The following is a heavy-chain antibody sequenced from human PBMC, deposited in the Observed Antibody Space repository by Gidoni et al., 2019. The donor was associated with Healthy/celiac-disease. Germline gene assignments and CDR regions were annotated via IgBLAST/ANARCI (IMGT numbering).Heavy chain of an antibody. CDR2: INAGNGNT. J-gene: IGHJ2*01. D-gene: IGHD6-19*01. CDR1: GYTFTSYA. Sequence: QVQLVQSGAEVKKPGASVKVSCTASGYTFTSYAMHWVRQAPGQRLEWMGWINAGNGNTKYSQKFQGRVTITRDTSASTAYMELSSLRSEDTAVYYCARGEGSGWYNYWYFDLWGRGTLVTVSS. V-gene: IGHV1-3*01. CDR3: ARGEGSGWYNYWYFDL.